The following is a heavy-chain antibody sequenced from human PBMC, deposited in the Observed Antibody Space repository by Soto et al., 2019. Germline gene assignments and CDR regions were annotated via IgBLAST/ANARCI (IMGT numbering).Heavy chain of an antibody. D-gene: IGHD6-13*01. CDR1: GYTFINFD. V-gene: IGHV1-8*02. CDR3: ARVASAGTLNWFDP. Sequence: ASVKVSCKASGYTFINFDISWVRQAAGQGLEWLGWMNPGSGKTGYASKFQGRVAMTRDASTGTSHLELSSLTSDDTAVYYCARVASAGTLNWFDPWGQGTLVTVSS. J-gene: IGHJ5*02. CDR2: MNPGSGKT.